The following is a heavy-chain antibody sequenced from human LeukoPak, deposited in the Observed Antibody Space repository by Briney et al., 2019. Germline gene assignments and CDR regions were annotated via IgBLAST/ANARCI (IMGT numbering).Heavy chain of an antibody. CDR1: GFTFRSYA. V-gene: IGHV3-23*01. J-gene: IGHJ4*02. CDR3: AKDSGLLWFGELSDFDY. Sequence: PGGSLRLSCAASGFTFRSYAMSWARQAPGKGLDWVSPISGSGGSTYYADSVKGRFTISRDNSKNTLYLQMNSLRAEDTAVYYCAKDSGLLWFGELSDFDYWGQGTLVTVSS. D-gene: IGHD3-10*01. CDR2: ISGSGGST.